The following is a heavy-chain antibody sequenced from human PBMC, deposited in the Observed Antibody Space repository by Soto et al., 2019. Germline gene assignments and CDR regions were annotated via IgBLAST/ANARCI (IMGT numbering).Heavy chain of an antibody. CDR2: INPSGDT. Sequence: QVQLVQSGAEVKKPGASAKISCKASGDTFTSYYMHWVRQAPGQGLEWMGIINPSGDTSYAQKFQGRVTMTRDTSTSTVYMELSSLRSEDTAVYYCARVYCSGGGCYGIDYWGQGTLVTVSS. D-gene: IGHD2-15*01. CDR1: GDTFTSYY. CDR3: ARVYCSGGGCYGIDY. V-gene: IGHV1-46*01. J-gene: IGHJ4*02.